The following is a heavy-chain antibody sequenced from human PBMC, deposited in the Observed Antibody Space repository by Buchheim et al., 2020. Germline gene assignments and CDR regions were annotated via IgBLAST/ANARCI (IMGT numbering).Heavy chain of an antibody. D-gene: IGHD4-17*01. Sequence: EVHLVESGGDLVQPGESLRLSCAASGFTVNNKYMTWVRQAPGKGLECVSIIHGGGATYYAESVKGRFTISRDNSRNILYIHMHSLRVEDTAVYYCASRPDGDYPSFDFWGLGTL. J-gene: IGHJ4*02. CDR1: GFTVNNKY. CDR3: ASRPDGDYPSFDF. V-gene: IGHV3-66*01. CDR2: IHGGGAT.